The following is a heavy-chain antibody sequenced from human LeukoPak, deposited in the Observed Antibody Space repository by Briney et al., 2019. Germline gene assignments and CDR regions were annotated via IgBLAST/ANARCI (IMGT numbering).Heavy chain of an antibody. CDR2: ISSNGGST. CDR3: ARGVAVAGIYFDY. V-gene: IGHV3-64*01. Sequence: GGSLRLSCAASGFTFSSYAMHRVRQAPGKGLEYVSAISSNGGSTYYANSVKGRFTISRDNSKNTLYLQMGSLRAEDMAVYYCARGVAVAGIYFDYWGQGTLVTVSS. CDR1: GFTFSSYA. J-gene: IGHJ4*02. D-gene: IGHD6-19*01.